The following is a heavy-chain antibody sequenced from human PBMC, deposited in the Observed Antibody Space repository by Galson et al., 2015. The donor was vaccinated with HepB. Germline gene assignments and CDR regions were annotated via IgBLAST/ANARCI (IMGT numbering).Heavy chain of an antibody. D-gene: IGHD6-19*01. CDR3: ASKMGIAVAGLLDDY. V-gene: IGHV3-30*03. CDR1: GFTFSTYG. Sequence: SLRLSCAASGFTFSTYGMHWVRQAPGKGLEWVAVISFDGSNKYYADSVKGRFTIPRDNSKNTLYLQMNSLRADDTAVYYCASKMGIAVAGLLDDYWGQGTLVTVSS. CDR2: ISFDGSNK. J-gene: IGHJ4*02.